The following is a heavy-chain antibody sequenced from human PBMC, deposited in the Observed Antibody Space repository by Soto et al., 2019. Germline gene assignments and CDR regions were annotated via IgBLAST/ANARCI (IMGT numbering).Heavy chain of an antibody. CDR2: ISGSGGST. Sequence: EVQLLESGGGLVQPGGSLRLSCAASGFTFSSYAMSWVRQAPGKGLEWVSAISGSGGSTYYADSVKGRFTISRDNSKNTLYLQMNSLGAEDTAVYYCAKPLAHYYDSSGLLVDAFDIWGQGTMVTVSS. D-gene: IGHD3-22*01. J-gene: IGHJ3*02. V-gene: IGHV3-23*01. CDR1: GFTFSSYA. CDR3: AKPLAHYYDSSGLLVDAFDI.